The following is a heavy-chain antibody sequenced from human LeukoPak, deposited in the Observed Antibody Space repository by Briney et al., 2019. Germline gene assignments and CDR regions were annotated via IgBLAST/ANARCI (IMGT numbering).Heavy chain of an antibody. V-gene: IGHV4-30-4*08. CDR2: IYYSGST. CDR1: GGSISSGDYY. Sequence: SETLSLTCTVSGGSISSGDYYWSWIRQPPGKGLEWIGYIYYSGSTYYNPSLKSRVTISVDTSKNQFSLKLRSVTAADTAVYYCARVLRSGGSCYFDYWGQGTLVTVSS. J-gene: IGHJ4*02. D-gene: IGHD2-15*01. CDR3: ARVLRSGGSCYFDY.